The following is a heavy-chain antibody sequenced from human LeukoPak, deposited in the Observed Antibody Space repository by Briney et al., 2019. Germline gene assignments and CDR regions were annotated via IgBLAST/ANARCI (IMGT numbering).Heavy chain of an antibody. Sequence: PGGSLRLSCAASGFPFSGSPMHWVRQAPGKGLEWVGSIRSKANNYATAYAASVKGRFTISRDDSKNTAYLQMNSLKTEDTAVYYCTRHGNALDIWGQGTMVTVSS. CDR3: TRHGNALDI. CDR1: GFPFSGSP. J-gene: IGHJ3*02. V-gene: IGHV3-73*01. CDR2: IRSKANNYAT.